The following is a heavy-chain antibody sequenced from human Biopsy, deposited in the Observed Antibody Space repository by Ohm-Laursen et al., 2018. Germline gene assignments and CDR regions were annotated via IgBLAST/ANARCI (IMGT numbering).Heavy chain of an antibody. Sequence: ASVKVSCKASGGPSSNYAFSWVRQAPGQGLEWVGRMNPDSGNTGSAQKFHDRVTMTMNTSINTAYLELSSLGSEDTAVYYCATPFQYYDSWGGYPPFDHWGQGTLVTVSS. V-gene: IGHV1-8*02. CDR1: GGPSSNYA. D-gene: IGHD3-3*01. CDR3: ATPFQYYDSWGGYPPFDH. CDR2: MNPDSGNT. J-gene: IGHJ4*02.